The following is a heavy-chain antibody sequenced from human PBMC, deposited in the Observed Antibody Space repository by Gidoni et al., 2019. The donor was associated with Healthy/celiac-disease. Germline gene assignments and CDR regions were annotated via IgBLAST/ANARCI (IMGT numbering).Heavy chain of an antibody. V-gene: IGHV1-24*01. CDR1: GYPLTELS. Sequence: QVQLVQSGAEVKKHGASVKVSCKVSGYPLTELSRHWVRQAPGKGLEWMGGFDPEDGETIYAQKFQGRVTMTEDTSTDTAYMELGSLRSEDTAVYYCATAHGSGSYFPYFDYWGQGTLVTVSS. D-gene: IGHD3-10*01. CDR3: ATAHGSGSYFPYFDY. J-gene: IGHJ4*02. CDR2: FDPEDGET.